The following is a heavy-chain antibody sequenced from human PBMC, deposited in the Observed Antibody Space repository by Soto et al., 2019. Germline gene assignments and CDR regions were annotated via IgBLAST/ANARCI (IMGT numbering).Heavy chain of an antibody. J-gene: IGHJ4*02. CDR2: ISSIGVAT. D-gene: IGHD2-15*01. CDR3: AREGRVGCSDY. CDR1: GFTFSIHE. Sequence: EVQLVESGGGLVQPGGSLRLSCAASGFTFSIHEMNWVRQAPGKGLEWVSYISSIGVATYYADSVKGRFTISRDNAKNSLYLQMNSLSAEDTAVYYCAREGRVGCSDYWGQGTPVTVSS. V-gene: IGHV3-48*03.